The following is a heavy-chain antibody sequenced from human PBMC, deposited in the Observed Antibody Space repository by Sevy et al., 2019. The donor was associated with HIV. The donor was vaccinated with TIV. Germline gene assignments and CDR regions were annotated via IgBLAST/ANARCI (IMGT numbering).Heavy chain of an antibody. V-gene: IGHV3-7*01. J-gene: IGHJ4*01. CDR3: ARDSPGYGGYSY. CDR1: GFTFSKYW. D-gene: IGHD1-26*01. CDR2: IKQDAGQK. Sequence: GGSLRLSCAASGFTFSKYWMGWVRQAPGKGLEWVANIKQDAGQKYYVDSVKGRFTISRDNAKNSLYLQMNSLRAEDTAVYYCARDSPGYGGYSYWGQGTLVTVSS.